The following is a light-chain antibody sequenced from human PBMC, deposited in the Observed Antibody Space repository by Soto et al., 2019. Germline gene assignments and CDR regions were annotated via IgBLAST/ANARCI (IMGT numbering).Light chain of an antibody. V-gene: IGKV3-11*01. CDR3: QQRRNWHIT. J-gene: IGKJ5*01. CDR1: QSVSSD. CDR2: DAS. Sequence: IVMTQSPATLSVSPGDRVTLSCRASQSVSSDLAWYQQKPGQAPRLLIYDASNRATGIPARFSGSGSGTDFTLTIGSLEQRDFAVYYCQQRRNWHITFGTGTRLEIK.